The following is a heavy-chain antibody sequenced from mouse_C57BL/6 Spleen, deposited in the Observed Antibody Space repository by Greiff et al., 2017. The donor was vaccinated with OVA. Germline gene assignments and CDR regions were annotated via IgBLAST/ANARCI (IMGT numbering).Heavy chain of an antibody. CDR3: ARGYYDYDGGFAY. D-gene: IGHD2-4*01. Sequence: VQLQQPGAELVRPGSSVKLSCKASGYTFTSYWMHWVKQRPIQGLEWIGNIDPSDSDTHYNQKFKDKATLTVDKSSSTAYMQLSSLTSEDSAVYYCARGYYDYDGGFAYWGQGTLVTVSA. J-gene: IGHJ3*01. CDR2: IDPSDSDT. V-gene: IGHV1-52*01. CDR1: GYTFTSYW.